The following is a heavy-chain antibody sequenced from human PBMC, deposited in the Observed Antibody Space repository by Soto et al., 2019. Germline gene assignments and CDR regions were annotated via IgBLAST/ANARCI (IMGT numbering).Heavy chain of an antibody. CDR1: GYTFTSYD. J-gene: IGHJ4*02. CDR3: ARSTNDYGDRH. CDR2: MNPNSGNT. Sequence: QVQLVQSGAEVKKPGASVKVSCKASGYTFTSYDINWVRQATGQGLEWMGWMNPNSGNTGYAQKFQGSVTKTRNTTISTAYMVRSSLRSEDTAVYYCARSTNDYGDRHWGQGTLVTVSS. V-gene: IGHV1-8*01. D-gene: IGHD4-17*01.